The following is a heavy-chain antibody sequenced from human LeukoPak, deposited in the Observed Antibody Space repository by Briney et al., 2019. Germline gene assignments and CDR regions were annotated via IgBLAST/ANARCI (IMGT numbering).Heavy chain of an antibody. J-gene: IGHJ6*02. CDR1: GFTFSSYG. CDR2: ISYDGSNK. CDR3: AKGAYCSGGSRYLEDPYGMDV. V-gene: IGHV3-30*18. D-gene: IGHD2-15*01. Sequence: PGRSLRLSCAASGFTFSSYGMHWVRQAPGKGLEWVAVISYDGSNKYYADSVKGRFTISRDNSKNTLYLQMNSLRAEDTAVYYCAKGAYCSGGSRYLEDPYGMDVWGQGTTVTVSS.